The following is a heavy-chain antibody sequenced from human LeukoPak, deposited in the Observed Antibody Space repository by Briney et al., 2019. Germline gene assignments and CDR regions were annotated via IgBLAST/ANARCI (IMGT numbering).Heavy chain of an antibody. CDR1: GFSFNSYT. V-gene: IGHV3-23*01. CDR3: AKVPRITMIVVVTPDY. D-gene: IGHD3-22*01. Sequence: PGGSLRLSCAASGFSFNSYTMSWVRQAPGEGLEWVSGISGSGGSTYYADSVKGRFTISRDNSKNTLYLQMNSLRAEDTAVYYCAKVPRITMIVVVTPDYWGQGPLVTVSS. J-gene: IGHJ4*02. CDR2: ISGSGGST.